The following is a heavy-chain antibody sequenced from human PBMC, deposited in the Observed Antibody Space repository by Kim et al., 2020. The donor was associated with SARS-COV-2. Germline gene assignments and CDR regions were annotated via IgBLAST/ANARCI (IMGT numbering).Heavy chain of an antibody. CDR1: GGSISSSSYY. CDR3: ARWYYYGSGSYYKNSVSAFDY. CDR2: IYYSGST. V-gene: IGHV4-39*01. D-gene: IGHD3-10*01. J-gene: IGHJ4*02. Sequence: SETLSLTCTVSGGSISSSSYYWGWIRQPPGKGLEWIGSIYYSGSTYYNPSLKSRVTISVDTSKNQFSLKLSSVTAADTAVYYCARWYYYGSGSYYKNSVSAFDYWGQGTLVTVSS.